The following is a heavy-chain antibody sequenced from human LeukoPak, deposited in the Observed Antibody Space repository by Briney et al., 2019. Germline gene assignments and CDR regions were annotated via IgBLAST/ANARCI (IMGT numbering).Heavy chain of an antibody. Sequence: GRSLILSCAASGFTFNYYTMNWVRQAPGKGLEWVSSISSRSTYILYADSLKGRFTVARDNAKNSLYLQMNSLRAEDTAVYYCAKVEWELPRIYYYYMGVWGKGTTVTISS. D-gene: IGHD1-26*01. V-gene: IGHV3-21*04. CDR2: ISSRSTYI. CDR3: AKVEWELPRIYYYYMGV. J-gene: IGHJ6*03. CDR1: GFTFNYYT.